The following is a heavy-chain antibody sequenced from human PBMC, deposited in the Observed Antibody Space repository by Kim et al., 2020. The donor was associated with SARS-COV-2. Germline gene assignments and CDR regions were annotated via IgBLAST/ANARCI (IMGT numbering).Heavy chain of an antibody. Sequence: LKIRVTISVDTSKDQFSLKLSSVTAADTAVYYCARGEYSSSYYYYYYMDVWGKGTTVTVSS. J-gene: IGHJ6*03. D-gene: IGHD6-6*01. CDR3: ARGEYSSSYYYYYYMDV. V-gene: IGHV4-59*09.